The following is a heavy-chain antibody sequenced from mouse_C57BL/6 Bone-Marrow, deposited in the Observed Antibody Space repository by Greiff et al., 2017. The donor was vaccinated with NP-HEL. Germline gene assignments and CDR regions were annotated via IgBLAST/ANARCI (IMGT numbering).Heavy chain of an antibody. Sequence: VQLQQSGAELVRPGASVKLSCTASGFNIKDDYMHWVKQRPEQGLEWIGWIDPENGDTEYASKFQGKATITADTSSNTAYLQLSSLTSEDTAVYYWTTDRVIYYYGSSYWYFDVWGTGTTVTVSS. CDR3: TTDRVIYYYGSSYWYFDV. CDR1: GFNIKDDY. V-gene: IGHV14-4*01. J-gene: IGHJ1*03. D-gene: IGHD1-1*01. CDR2: IDPENGDT.